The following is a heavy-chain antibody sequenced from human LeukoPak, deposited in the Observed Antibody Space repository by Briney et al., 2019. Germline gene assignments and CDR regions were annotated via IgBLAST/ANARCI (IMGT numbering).Heavy chain of an antibody. CDR1: GGSISSYY. CDR2: IYYSGST. CDR3: ARQGEDGDYDY. D-gene: IGHD3-16*01. J-gene: IGHJ4*02. V-gene: IGHV4-59*08. Sequence: SETLSLTCTVSGGSISSYYWSWIRQPPGKGLEWIGYIYYSGSTNYNPSLKSRVTISVDTSKNQFSLKLSSVTAADTAVYYCARQGEDGDYDYWGQGTLVTVPS.